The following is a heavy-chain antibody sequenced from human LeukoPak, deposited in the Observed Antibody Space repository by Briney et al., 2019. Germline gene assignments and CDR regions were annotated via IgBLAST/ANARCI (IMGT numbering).Heavy chain of an antibody. CDR2: INPNSGGT. Sequence: GASVKVSCKASGYTFTGYYMHWVRQAPGQGLEWMGWINPNSGGTNYAQKFQGRVTITRDTSASTAYMELSSLKYEDTAVYYCARDRGTSMVRGVTSSFDIWGQGTKVTVSA. CDR1: GYTFTGYY. D-gene: IGHD3-10*01. J-gene: IGHJ3*02. CDR3: ARDRGTSMVRGVTSSFDI. V-gene: IGHV1-2*02.